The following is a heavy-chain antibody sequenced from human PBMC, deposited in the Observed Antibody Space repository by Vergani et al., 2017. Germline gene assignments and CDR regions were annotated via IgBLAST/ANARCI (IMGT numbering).Heavy chain of an antibody. Sequence: QVQLQQWGAGLLKPSETLSLTCAVYGGSFSGYYWSWIRQPPGKGLEWIGEINHSESTNYNPSLKSRVTISVDTSKNQFSLKLSSVTAADTAVYYCARGGQLGHYYYYMDVWGKGTTVTVSS. CDR3: ARGGQLGHYYYYMDV. D-gene: IGHD6-6*01. CDR1: GGSFSGYY. V-gene: IGHV4-34*01. J-gene: IGHJ6*03. CDR2: INHSEST.